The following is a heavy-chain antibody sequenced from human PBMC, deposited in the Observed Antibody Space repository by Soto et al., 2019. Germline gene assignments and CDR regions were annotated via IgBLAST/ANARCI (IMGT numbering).Heavy chain of an antibody. J-gene: IGHJ4*02. D-gene: IGHD3-22*01. CDR3: ARRDYDSSGYYDLGY. CDR2: IISIFGTA. Sequence: SYAISWVRQAPGQGLEWMGGIISIFGTADYAQKFQGRVTITADESTSTAYMELSSLRSEDTAVYYCARRDYDSSGYYDLGYWGQGTLVTVSS. V-gene: IGHV1-69*01. CDR1: SYA.